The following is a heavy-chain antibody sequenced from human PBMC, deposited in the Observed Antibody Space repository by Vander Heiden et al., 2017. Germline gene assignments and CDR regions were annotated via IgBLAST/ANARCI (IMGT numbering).Heavy chain of an antibody. CDR2: IGWNSAAV. Sequence: EVQLVESGGGLVQPGRSLRHSWVWSGFSHGDPAMHWGRQAPGEGLEWVSGIGWNSAAVGYADSVKGRFTVSRDNAKNSLYLQMNSLRVEDTAFYYCTKDIRPGGADVWGQGTTVIVSS. J-gene: IGHJ6*02. CDR1: GFSHGDPA. CDR3: TKDIRPGGADV. V-gene: IGHV3-9*01. D-gene: IGHD1-26*01.